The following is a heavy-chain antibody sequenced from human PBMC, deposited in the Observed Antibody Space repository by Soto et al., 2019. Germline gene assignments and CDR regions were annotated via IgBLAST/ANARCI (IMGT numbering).Heavy chain of an antibody. CDR3: ARSSSWYYYGMDV. J-gene: IGHJ6*02. CDR1: GYTFTGYY. CDR2: INPNSGGT. V-gene: IGHV1-2*04. D-gene: IGHD6-13*01. Sequence: QVQLVQSGAEVKKPGASVKVSCKASGYTFTGYYMHWVRQAPGLGLEWMGWINPNSGGTNYAQKFQGWVTMTRDTSVSTAYMELSRLRSDDTAVYYCARSSSWYYYGMDVWGQGTTVTVSS.